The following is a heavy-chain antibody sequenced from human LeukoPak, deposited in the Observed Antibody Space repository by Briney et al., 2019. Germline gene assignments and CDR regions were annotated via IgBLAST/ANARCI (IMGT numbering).Heavy chain of an antibody. CDR3: AREMYSSSDYYYYMDV. D-gene: IGHD6-6*01. CDR2: ISSSSSYI. V-gene: IGHV3-21*01. CDR1: GFTFSSYS. J-gene: IGHJ6*03. Sequence: GGSLRLSCAASGFTFSSYSMNWVRQAPGKGLEWVSSISSSSSYIYYADSVKGRFTISRDNAKNSLYLQMNSLRAEDTAVYYCAREMYSSSDYYYYMDVWGKGTTVTVSS.